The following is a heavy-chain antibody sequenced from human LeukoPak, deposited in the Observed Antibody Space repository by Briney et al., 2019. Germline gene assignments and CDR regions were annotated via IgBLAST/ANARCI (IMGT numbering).Heavy chain of an antibody. CDR3: AKDSGYYDSSGYYDY. D-gene: IGHD3-22*01. V-gene: IGHV3-9*01. CDR1: GFTFDDYA. J-gene: IGHJ4*02. CDR2: ISWNSGSI. Sequence: GGSLRLSCAASGFTFDDYAMHWVRHAPGKGLEWVSGISWNSGSIGYADSVKGRFTISRDNAKNFLYLQMNSLRAEDTALYYCAKDSGYYDSSGYYDYWGQGTLVTVSS.